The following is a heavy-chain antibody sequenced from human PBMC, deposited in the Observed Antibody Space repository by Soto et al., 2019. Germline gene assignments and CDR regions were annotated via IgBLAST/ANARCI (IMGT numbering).Heavy chain of an antibody. Sequence: PSETLSLTCTVSGGSISSSSYYWGWIRRPPGKGLEWIGSIYYSGSTYYNPSLKSRVTISVDTSKNQFSLKLSSVTAADTAVYYCARLLRQTSSGMDVWGQGATVTISS. V-gene: IGHV4-39*01. CDR2: IYYSGST. J-gene: IGHJ6*02. CDR3: ARLLRQTSSGMDV. CDR1: GGSISSSSYY. D-gene: IGHD5-12*01.